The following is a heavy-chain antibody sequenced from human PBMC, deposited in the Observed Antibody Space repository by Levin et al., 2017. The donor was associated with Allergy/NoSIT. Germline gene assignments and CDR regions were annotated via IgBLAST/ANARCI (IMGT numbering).Heavy chain of an antibody. CDR3: ARVVYDSSGYSPLIYYYYGMDV. V-gene: IGHV1-18*01. J-gene: IGHJ6*02. D-gene: IGHD3-22*01. CDR2: ISAYNGNT. CDR1: GYTFTSYG. Sequence: VASVKVSCKASGYTFTSYGISWVRQAPGQGLEWMGWISAYNGNTNYAQKLQGRVTMTTDTSTSTAYMELRSLRSDDTAVYYCARVVYDSSGYSPLIYYYYGMDVWGQGTTVTVSS.